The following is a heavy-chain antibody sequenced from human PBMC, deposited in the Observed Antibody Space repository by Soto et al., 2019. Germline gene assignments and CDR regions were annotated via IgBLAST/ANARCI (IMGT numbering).Heavy chain of an antibody. J-gene: IGHJ4*02. CDR1: GFTFSIYS. Sequence: KPGGSLRLSCAASGFTFSIYSMNWVRQAPGKGLKWVSSISSSSSYIYYADSVKGRFTISRDNAKNSLYLQMNTLRAEDTAVYYCARSPGRDGYNNFDYWGQGTLVTVSS. D-gene: IGHD1-1*01. V-gene: IGHV3-21*01. CDR3: ARSPGRDGYNNFDY. CDR2: ISSSSSYI.